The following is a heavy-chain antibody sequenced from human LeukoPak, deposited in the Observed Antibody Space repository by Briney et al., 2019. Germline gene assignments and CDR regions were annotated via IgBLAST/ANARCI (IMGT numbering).Heavy chain of an antibody. CDR1: GFTFGSYA. J-gene: IGHJ4*02. D-gene: IGHD4-17*01. V-gene: IGHV3-23*01. CDR2: ISGSGGST. CDR3: AIPPMTTVTTIDY. Sequence: GGSLRLSCAASGFTFGSYAMSWVRQAPGKGLEWVSAISGSGGSTYYADSVKGRFTISRDNSKNTLYLQMNSLRAEDTAVYYCAIPPMTTVTTIDYWGQGTLVTVSS.